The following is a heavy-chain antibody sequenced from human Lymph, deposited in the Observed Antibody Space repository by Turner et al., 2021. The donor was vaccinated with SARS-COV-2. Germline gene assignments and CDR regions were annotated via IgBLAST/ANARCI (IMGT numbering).Heavy chain of an antibody. J-gene: IGHJ6*02. D-gene: IGHD1-1*01. CDR2: FYKIGSI. CDR3: ARHQGSTSGYDHGMNV. CDR1: GGSISSTS. Sequence: QVQLQESGPGLVRPSETLSLTCTVSGGSISSTSWSWIRQSPGRGLEWIGYFYKIGSIDYNPTLRSRVTISVDTSKNQLSLNPISVTAADTAVYYCARHQGSTSGYDHGMNVWGQGTAVIVSS. V-gene: IGHV4-59*08.